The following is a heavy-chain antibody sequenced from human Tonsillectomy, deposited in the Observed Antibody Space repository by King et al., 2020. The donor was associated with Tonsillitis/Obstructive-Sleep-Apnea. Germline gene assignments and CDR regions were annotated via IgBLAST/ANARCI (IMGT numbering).Heavy chain of an antibody. D-gene: IGHD3-10*01. CDR3: ARDRARFDP. V-gene: IGHV4-59*01. CDR1: GGSISSYY. Sequence: QLQESGPGLVKPSETLSLTCTVSGGSISSYYWSWIRQPPGRGLDWIGYIYYSGSPNYNPSHKSRVTISVDTSKNQFSLKLSSVTAADTAVYYCARDRARFDPWGQGTLVTVSS. CDR2: IYYSGSP. J-gene: IGHJ5*02.